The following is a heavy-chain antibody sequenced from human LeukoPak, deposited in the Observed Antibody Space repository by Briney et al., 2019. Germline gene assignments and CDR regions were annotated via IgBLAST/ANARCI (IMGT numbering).Heavy chain of an antibody. J-gene: IGHJ3*02. CDR3: ATRRDGYNYDAFDI. D-gene: IGHD5-24*01. CDR2: INHSGST. CDR1: GGSFSGYY. Sequence: SETLSLTCAVYGGSFSGYYWSWIRQPPGKGLEWIGEINHSGSTYYNPSLKSRVTISVDTSKNQFSLKLSSVTAADTAVYYCATRRDGYNYDAFDIWGQGTMVTVSS. V-gene: IGHV4-34*01.